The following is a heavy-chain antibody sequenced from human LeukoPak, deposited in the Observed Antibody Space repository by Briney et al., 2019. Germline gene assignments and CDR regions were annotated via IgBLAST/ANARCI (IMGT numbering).Heavy chain of an antibody. CDR1: GYSFTTYW. CDR2: IYPGDSDT. Sequence: GESLKISCKGSGYSFTTYWIGWVRQMPGRGPEWMGIIYPGDSDTRYSPSFQGQVTISADKSISTAYLQWSSLKASDTAMYYCARARYCSGGTCYPDYWGQGTLVTVSS. J-gene: IGHJ4*02. D-gene: IGHD2-15*01. CDR3: ARARYCSGGTCYPDY. V-gene: IGHV5-51*01.